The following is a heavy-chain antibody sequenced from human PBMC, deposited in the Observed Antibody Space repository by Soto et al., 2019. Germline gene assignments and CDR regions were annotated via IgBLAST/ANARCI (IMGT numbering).Heavy chain of an antibody. J-gene: IGHJ4*02. Sequence: LQLQESGSGLVKPSQTLSLTCAVSGGSINSGGYSWNWIRQPPGKGLEWIGYIYYSGGTSYNPSLKGRGTISVDTAKNHFSLRLGSVTGGEPGVYFWSRGRREGWIFDYLGQGTLVTVSS. D-gene: IGHD6-19*01. CDR3: SRGRREGWIFDY. V-gene: IGHV4-30-2*01. CDR1: GGSINSGGYS. CDR2: IYYSGGT.